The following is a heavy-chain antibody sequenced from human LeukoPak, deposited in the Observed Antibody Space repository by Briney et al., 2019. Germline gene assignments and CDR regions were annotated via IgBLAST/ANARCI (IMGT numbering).Heavy chain of an antibody. Sequence: GGSLRLSCAASGFTFSSYWMHWVRQVPGKGLVWVARLNSDRSSTSYADSVKGRITISRDNAKNTLYLQMNSLRAEDTAVYYCARESGRYSPFDYWGQGTLVTVSS. J-gene: IGHJ4*02. D-gene: IGHD3-10*01. CDR2: LNSDRSST. CDR3: ARESGRYSPFDY. CDR1: GFTFSSYW. V-gene: IGHV3-74*01.